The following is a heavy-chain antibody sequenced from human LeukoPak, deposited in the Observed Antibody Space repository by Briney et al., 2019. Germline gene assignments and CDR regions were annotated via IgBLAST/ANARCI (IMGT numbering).Heavy chain of an antibody. D-gene: IGHD6-13*01. Sequence: GGSLRLSCAASGFTFSGSAMHWVRQGSGKGLEWVGRIRSKANSYATAYAASVKGRFTISRDDSKNTAYLQMNSLKTEDTAVYYCTRQGGPSIAAAGADYYYYYYMDVWGKGTTVTISS. V-gene: IGHV3-73*01. J-gene: IGHJ6*03. CDR1: GFTFSGSA. CDR2: IRSKANSYAT. CDR3: TRQGGPSIAAAGADYYYYYYMDV.